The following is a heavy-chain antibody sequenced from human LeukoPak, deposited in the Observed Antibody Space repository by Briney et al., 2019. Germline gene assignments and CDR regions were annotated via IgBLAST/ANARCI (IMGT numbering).Heavy chain of an antibody. D-gene: IGHD6-13*01. Sequence: PGGSLRLSCAASRFIFSAYAMKWVRQAPGKGLEWVAVISYDGSNKYYADSVKGRFTISRDNSKNTLYLQMNSLRAEDTAVYYCAREIFTQQLEGDAFDIWGQGTMVTVSS. CDR2: ISYDGSNK. V-gene: IGHV3-30*04. CDR3: AREIFTQQLEGDAFDI. J-gene: IGHJ3*02. CDR1: RFIFSAYA.